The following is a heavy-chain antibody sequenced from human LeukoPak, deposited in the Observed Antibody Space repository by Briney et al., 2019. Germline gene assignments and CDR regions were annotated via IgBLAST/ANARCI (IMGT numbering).Heavy chain of an antibody. J-gene: IGHJ4*02. V-gene: IGHV4-30-2*01. CDR3: ARLGVVATINNYFDY. CDR1: GGSISNSNYY. D-gene: IGHD5-12*01. Sequence: SETLSLTCTVSGGSISNSNYYWGWIRQPPGKGLEWIGYIYHSGSTYYNPSLKSRVTISVDRSKNRFSLKLSSVTAADTAVYYCARLGVVATINNYFDYWGQGTLVTVSS. CDR2: IYHSGST.